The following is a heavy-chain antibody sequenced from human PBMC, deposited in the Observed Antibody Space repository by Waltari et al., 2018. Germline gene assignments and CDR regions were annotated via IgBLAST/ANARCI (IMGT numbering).Heavy chain of an antibody. D-gene: IGHD6-13*01. Sequence: QVQLVESGGGVVQPGRSLRLSCAASGFTFSSYAMHWVRQAPGKGLEWVAVIAYDGSNKYYAESVKGRFTISRDNSKNTLYLQMNSLRAEDTAVYYCARGSAAAGTHFDYWGQGTLVTVSS. CDR2: IAYDGSNK. CDR3: ARGSAAAGTHFDY. J-gene: IGHJ4*02. V-gene: IGHV3-30-3*01. CDR1: GFTFSSYA.